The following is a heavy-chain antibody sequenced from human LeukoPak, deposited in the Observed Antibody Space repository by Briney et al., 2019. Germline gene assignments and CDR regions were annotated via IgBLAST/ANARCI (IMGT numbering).Heavy chain of an antibody. CDR1: GYTFTSYD. V-gene: IGHV1-8*03. J-gene: IGHJ6*03. CDR3: ARGADSSSTYYMDV. Sequence: GASVKVSCKASGYTFTSYDINWVRQATGQGLEWMGWMNPNSGNTGYAQKFQGRVTITRNTSISTAYMELSSLRSEDTAVYYCARGADSSSTYYMDVWGKGTTVTVSS. CDR2: MNPNSGNT. D-gene: IGHD6-6*01.